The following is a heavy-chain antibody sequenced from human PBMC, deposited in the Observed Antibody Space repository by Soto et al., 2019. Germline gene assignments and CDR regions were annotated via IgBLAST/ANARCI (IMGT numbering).Heavy chain of an antibody. J-gene: IGHJ3*01. V-gene: IGHV3-9*01. CDR2: ISWNNGNI. D-gene: IGHD1-26*01. CDR1: GFTFDQHA. Sequence: GGSLRLSCAASGFTFDQHAMHWVRQAPGKGLEWVSGISWNNGNIGYAASVKGRFTISRDNAKNSLYLQMERLRTEDTALYYCAKDILLGNSGSYPYPFDVWGQGTMVTVS. CDR3: AKDILLGNSGSYPYPFDV.